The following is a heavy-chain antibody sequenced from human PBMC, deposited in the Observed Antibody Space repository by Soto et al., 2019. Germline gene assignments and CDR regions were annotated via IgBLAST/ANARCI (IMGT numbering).Heavy chain of an antibody. V-gene: IGHV3-23*01. J-gene: IGHJ5*02. CDR3: AKEDNYYGSGSYYKINWFDP. CDR1: GFTFSSYA. Sequence: GGSLRLSCAASGFTFSSYAMSWVRQAPGKGLEWVSAISGSGGSTYYADSVKGRFTISRDNSKNTLYLQMNSLRAEDTAVYYCAKEDNYYGSGSYYKINWFDPWGQGTLVTVSS. CDR2: ISGSGGST. D-gene: IGHD3-10*01.